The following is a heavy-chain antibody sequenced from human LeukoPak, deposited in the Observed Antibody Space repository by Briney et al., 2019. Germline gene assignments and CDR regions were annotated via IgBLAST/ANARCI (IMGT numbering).Heavy chain of an antibody. Sequence: GESLKISCEGAGYSFTTYWIGWVRPVPGKGLEWMGIIYPGDSDVRYSPSFQGQVTILADKSISTAYLQWSSLKASDTAMYYCARPREEGTAMGLRAFDIWGQGTMVTVSS. CDR2: IYPGDSDV. CDR3: ARPREEGTAMGLRAFDI. J-gene: IGHJ3*02. V-gene: IGHV5-51*01. CDR1: GYSFTTYW. D-gene: IGHD5-18*01.